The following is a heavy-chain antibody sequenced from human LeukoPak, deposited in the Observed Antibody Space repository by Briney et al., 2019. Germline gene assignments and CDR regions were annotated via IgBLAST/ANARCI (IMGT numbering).Heavy chain of an antibody. CDR1: GFTFSSYA. V-gene: IGHV3-30*04. J-gene: IGHJ4*02. CDR2: ISYDGSNK. D-gene: IGHD3-22*01. CDR3: ARDGETYYYDSSGYYYGFDY. Sequence: GGSLRLSCAASGFTFSSYAMHWVRQAPGKGLEWVAVISYDGSNKYYADSVKGRFTISRDNSKNTLYLQMNSLRAEDTAVYYCARDGETYYYDSSGYYYGFDYWGQGTLVTVSS.